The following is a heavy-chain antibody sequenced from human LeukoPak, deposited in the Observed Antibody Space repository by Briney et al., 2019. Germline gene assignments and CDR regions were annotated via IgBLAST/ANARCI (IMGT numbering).Heavy chain of an antibody. J-gene: IGHJ4*02. CDR2: INPSSGGT. CDR3: ARADEDSSGWYLFDY. Sequence: ASVKVSCKASGYTFTGYYMHWVRQAPGQGLEWMGRINPSSGGTNYAQKFQGRVTMTRDTSISKAYMELRRLRSDDTAVYYCARADEDSSGWYLFDYWGQGTLVTVSS. D-gene: IGHD6-19*01. V-gene: IGHV1-2*06. CDR1: GYTFTGYY.